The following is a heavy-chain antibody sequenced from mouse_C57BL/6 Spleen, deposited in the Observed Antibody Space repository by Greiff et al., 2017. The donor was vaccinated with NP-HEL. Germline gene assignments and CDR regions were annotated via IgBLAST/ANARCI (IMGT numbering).Heavy chain of an antibody. V-gene: IGHV5-6*01. CDR1: GFTFSSYG. J-gene: IGHJ4*01. D-gene: IGHD2-2*01. CDR2: ISSGGSYT. CDR3: ARRGSTMVTAAMDY. Sequence: EVHLVESGGDLVKPGGSLKLSCAASGFTFSSYGMSWVRQTPDKRLEWVATISSGGSYTYYPDSVKGRFTISRDNAKNTLYLQMSSLKSEDTAMYYCARRGSTMVTAAMDYWGQGTSVTVSS.